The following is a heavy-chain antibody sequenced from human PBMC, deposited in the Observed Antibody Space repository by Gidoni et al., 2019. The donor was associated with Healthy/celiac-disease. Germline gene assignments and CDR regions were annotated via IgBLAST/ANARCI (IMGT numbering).Heavy chain of an antibody. Sequence: QVQLVESGGGVVQPGRSLRLSCAASAFTFSSYGMHWVRQAPGKGLEWVAVISYDGSNKYYADSVKGRFTISRDNSKNTLYLQMNSLRAEDTAVYYCAKGGDCSGGSCSDAFDIWGQGTMVTVSS. CDR1: AFTFSSYG. V-gene: IGHV3-30*18. D-gene: IGHD2-15*01. CDR3: AKGGDCSGGSCSDAFDI. J-gene: IGHJ3*02. CDR2: ISYDGSNK.